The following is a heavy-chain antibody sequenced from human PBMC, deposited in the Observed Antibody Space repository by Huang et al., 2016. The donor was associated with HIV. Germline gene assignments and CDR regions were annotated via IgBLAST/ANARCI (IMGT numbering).Heavy chain of an antibody. J-gene: IGHJ4*02. D-gene: IGHD3-10*01. CDR1: GDSMNSSY. V-gene: IGHV4-59*13. CDR2: CDVNGNT. CDR3: ARRGVAAKHFDF. Sequence: QVHLRESGPGLVKPSETLSLSCSVSGDSMNSSYWNWVRQPPGKGREWIGHCDVNGNTKYNPSLSSRVTISVDTSKKQVYLKLNSVTAGDTAVYYCARRGVAAKHFDFWGQGIVVTVSS.